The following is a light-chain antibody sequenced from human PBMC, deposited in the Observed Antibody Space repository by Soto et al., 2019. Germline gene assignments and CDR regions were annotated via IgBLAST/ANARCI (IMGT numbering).Light chain of an antibody. CDR1: QSVSSN. CDR2: VTS. CDR3: QQYNKWPLT. V-gene: IGKV3-15*01. J-gene: IGKJ4*01. Sequence: EIVMTQSPATLSVSPGERATLSCRASQSVSSNLAWYQQKPGQAPRLLIYVTSTVATGIPARFSGSGSGTDFTLTISTLQSEDFAVYYCQQYNKWPLTFGGGTKVEIK.